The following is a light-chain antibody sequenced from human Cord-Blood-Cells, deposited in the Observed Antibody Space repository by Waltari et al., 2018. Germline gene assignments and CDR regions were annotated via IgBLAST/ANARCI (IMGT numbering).Light chain of an antibody. J-gene: IGLJ1*01. CDR1: SSDVGRYNY. CDR2: EVS. V-gene: IGLV2-8*01. CDR3: SSYAGSNNYV. Sequence: QSALPQPPSASGSPGQSVTISCTGTSSDVGRYNYASWYQQHPGKAPKLMIYEVSKRPSGVPDRFSGSKSGNTASLTVSGLQAEDEADYYCSSYAGSNNYVFGTGTKVTVL.